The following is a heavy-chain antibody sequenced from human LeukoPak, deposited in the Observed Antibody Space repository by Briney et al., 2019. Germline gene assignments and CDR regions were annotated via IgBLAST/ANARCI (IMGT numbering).Heavy chain of an antibody. V-gene: IGHV3-53*01. CDR2: IYSGGST. D-gene: IGHD4-17*01. CDR3: ARATTTRTRFDY. J-gene: IGHJ4*02. Sequence: GGSLRLSCAASGFTISSNYMSWVRQAPGKGLEWVSVIYSGGSTYYADSVKGRFTISRDNSKNTLYLQMNSLRDENTAVYFCARATTTRTRFDYWGQGTLVTVSS. CDR1: GFTISSNY.